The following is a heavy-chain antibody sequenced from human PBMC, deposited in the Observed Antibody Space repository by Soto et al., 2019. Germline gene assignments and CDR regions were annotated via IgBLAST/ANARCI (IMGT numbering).Heavy chain of an antibody. V-gene: IGHV3-30-3*01. CDR3: NYDSSGSHSGYYFDY. D-gene: IGHD3-22*01. Sequence: PGGSLRLSCAASGFTFSNYTMHWVRQAPGKGLEWVAIISYDGSYKYYADSVRGRFTISRDNSKNTLYLLLNSLRAEDTAVYYCNYDSSGSHSGYYFDYWGQGTVVTVSS. CDR2: ISYDGSYK. J-gene: IGHJ4*02. CDR1: GFTFSNYT.